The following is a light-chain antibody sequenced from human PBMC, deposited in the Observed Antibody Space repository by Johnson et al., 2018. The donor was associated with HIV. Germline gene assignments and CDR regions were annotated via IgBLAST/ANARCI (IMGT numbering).Light chain of an antibody. CDR1: SSNVGSSF. CDR2: DNN. J-gene: IGLJ1*01. Sequence: QSALTQPPSVSVAPGQTVTISCSGSSSNVGSSFVSWYRQVPGTAPKLLIYDNNKRPSGIPGRFSGSKSGPSATLGITGLQTGDEADYYCGTWDSSLTSYVFGAGTKVTVL. V-gene: IGLV1-51*01. CDR3: GTWDSSLTSYV.